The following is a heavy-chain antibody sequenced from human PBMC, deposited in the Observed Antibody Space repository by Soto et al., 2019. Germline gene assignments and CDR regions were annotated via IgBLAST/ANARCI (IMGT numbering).Heavy chain of an antibody. V-gene: IGHV3-33*01. CDR3: ATSGLDYYDSSGYFAGFDY. J-gene: IGHJ4*02. Sequence: QVQLVESGGGVVQPGRSLRLSCAASGFTFSSYGMHWVRQAPGKGLEWVAVIWYDGSNRYYVDSVKGRFTISRDNSKHTLYLQMNSLRAEDTAVYYCATSGLDYYDSSGYFAGFDYWGQGTLVTVSS. CDR2: IWYDGSNR. D-gene: IGHD3-22*01. CDR1: GFTFSSYG.